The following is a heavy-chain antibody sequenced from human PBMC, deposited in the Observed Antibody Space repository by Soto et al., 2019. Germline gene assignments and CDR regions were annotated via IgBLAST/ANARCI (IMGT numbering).Heavy chain of an antibody. V-gene: IGHV4-34*01. CDR1: GGSFSGYY. CDR3: ERGIISTSSKTNWFDP. Sequence: SETLSLTCAVYGGSFSGYYWSWIRQPPGKGLEWIGEINRSGSTNYNPSVKSRVTISVDTSKNQFSLKLNSVTAADTAVYYCERGIISTSSKTNWFDPWGQGTLVTVSS. CDR2: INRSGST. J-gene: IGHJ5*02. D-gene: IGHD6-6*01.